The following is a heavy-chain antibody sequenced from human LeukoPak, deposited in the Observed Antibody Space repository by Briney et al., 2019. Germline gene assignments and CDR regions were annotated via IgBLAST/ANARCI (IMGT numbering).Heavy chain of an antibody. V-gene: IGHV4-34*01. Sequence: ADTLSLTCAVYGGSFSGYYWSWIRQPPGKGLEWIGEINHSGRTNYNPSLKSRVTISVDTSEIQFSLRLSSVTAADTAVYYCARLAGRPFLEDYWGQGTLVIVS. CDR3: ARLAGRPFLEDY. CDR2: INHSGRT. J-gene: IGHJ4*02. CDR1: GGSFSGYY. D-gene: IGHD3-3*02.